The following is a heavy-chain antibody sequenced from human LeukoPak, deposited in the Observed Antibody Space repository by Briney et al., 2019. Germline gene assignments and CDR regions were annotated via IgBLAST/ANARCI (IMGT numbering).Heavy chain of an antibody. D-gene: IGHD3-10*01. V-gene: IGHV4-39*01. CDR3: ARRHYGSGYYPYYFDY. CDR2: IYYSGTT. CDR1: GGSISSSSYY. Sequence: SETLSLTCTVSGGSISSSSYYWGWIRQPPGKELEWIGTIYYSGTTFYNPSLKSRVTISVDTSKNQFSLRLNSVTAADTAVYYCARRHYGSGYYPYYFDYWGQGTLVTVSS. J-gene: IGHJ4*02.